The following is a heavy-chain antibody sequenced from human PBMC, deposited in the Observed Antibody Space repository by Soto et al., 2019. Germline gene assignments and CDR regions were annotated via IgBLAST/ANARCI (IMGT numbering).Heavy chain of an antibody. CDR3: TTLRLDP. J-gene: IGHJ5*02. CDR1: GYTFTAFY. D-gene: IGHD3-9*01. Sequence: VPVKVSCKASGYTFTAFYMNWGRQAPGQGLEWMGWVNPNTGVTKYAQKFQGRVTMTRDTSINTAYMELSGLTSDDTAVYYCTTLRLDPWGQGTLVTVSS. CDR2: VNPNTGVT. V-gene: IGHV1-2*02.